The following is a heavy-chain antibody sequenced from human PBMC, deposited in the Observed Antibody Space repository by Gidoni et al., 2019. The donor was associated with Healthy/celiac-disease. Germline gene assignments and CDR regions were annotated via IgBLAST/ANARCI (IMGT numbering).Heavy chain of an antibody. D-gene: IGHD1-26*01. Sequence: QVQLQESGPGLVKPSETLSLTCTVSGGSISSYYWSWIRQPPGKGLEWIGYIYYSGSTNYNPSLKSRVTISVDTSKNQFSLKLSSVTAADTAVYYCARVRRGGSYYWDAFDIWGQGTMVTVSS. V-gene: IGHV4-59*01. CDR2: IYYSGST. CDR3: ARVRRGGSYYWDAFDI. CDR1: GGSISSYY. J-gene: IGHJ3*02.